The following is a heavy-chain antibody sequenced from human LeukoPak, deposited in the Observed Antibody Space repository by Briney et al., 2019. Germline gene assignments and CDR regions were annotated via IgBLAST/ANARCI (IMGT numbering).Heavy chain of an antibody. J-gene: IGHJ4*02. CDR3: AKEIRDQQW. CDR2: TYYRSRWYT. CDR1: GGSVSSNSAA. Sequence: SQTLSLTCVISGGSVSSNSAAWNWIRQSPSRGLEWLGRTYYRSRWYTEYATSVKSRITISPDTSKNQFSLQLTSVTPEDTAVYYCAKEIRDQQWWGQGSLVTVSS. D-gene: IGHD6-19*01. V-gene: IGHV6-1*01.